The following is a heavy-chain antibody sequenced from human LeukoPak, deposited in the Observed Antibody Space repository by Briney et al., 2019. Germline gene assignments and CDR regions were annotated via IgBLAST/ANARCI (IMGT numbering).Heavy chain of an antibody. Sequence: ASVKVSCKASGYTFTGYYMHWVRQAPGQGLEWMGWINPNSGGTNYAQKFQGRVTMTRDTSISTAYMELSSLRSEDTAVYYGARAPPAFLRSSWYSFDPGGQGTLVTVSS. CDR1: GYTFTGYY. CDR3: ARAPPAFLRSSWYSFDP. V-gene: IGHV1-2*02. J-gene: IGHJ5*02. D-gene: IGHD6-13*01. CDR2: INPNSGGT.